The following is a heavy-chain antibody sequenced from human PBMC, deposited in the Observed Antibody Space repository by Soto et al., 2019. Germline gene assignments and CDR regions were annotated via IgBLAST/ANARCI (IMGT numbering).Heavy chain of an antibody. J-gene: IGHJ4*02. CDR2: INPSGGST. CDR3: ARDSGQQQQLAFGYDY. CDR1: GYTFTSYY. V-gene: IGHV1-46*01. Sequence: ASVKVSCKASGYTFTSYYMHWVRQAPGQGLEWMGIINPSGGSTSYAQKFQGRVTMTRDTSTSTVYMELSSLRSEDTAVYYCARDSGQQQQLAFGYDYWGQGTRVTVSS. D-gene: IGHD6-13*01.